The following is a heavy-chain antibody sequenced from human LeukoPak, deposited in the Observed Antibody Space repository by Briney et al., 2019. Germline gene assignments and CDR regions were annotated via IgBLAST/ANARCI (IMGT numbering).Heavy chain of an antibody. J-gene: IGHJ6*02. D-gene: IGHD5-24*01. CDR1: GGTFSSYA. V-gene: IGHV1-69*13. Sequence: GASVKVSCKASGGTFSSYAISWVRQAPGQGLEWMGGIIPIFGTANYAHKFQGRVTITADESMSTAYMELSSLRSEDTAVYYCARDGRPKMTTRHYGMDVWGQGTTVTVSS. CDR2: IIPIFGTA. CDR3: ARDGRPKMTTRHYGMDV.